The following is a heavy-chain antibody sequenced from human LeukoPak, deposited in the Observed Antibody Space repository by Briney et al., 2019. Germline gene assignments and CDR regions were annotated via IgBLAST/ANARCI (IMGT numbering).Heavy chain of an antibody. J-gene: IGHJ4*02. CDR3: APTAAKSGTYYFDY. CDR1: GYRFTDYS. V-gene: IGHV1-2*02. D-gene: IGHD1-26*01. CDR2: INPDTGAT. Sequence: ASVKVSFKASGYRFTDYSMHWVRQAPGQGLEWMGWINPDTGATNYAQKFQGRVTMTRDTSISTAYMELSSLRSDDTAVYYCAPTAAKSGTYYFDYWGQGTLVSVSS.